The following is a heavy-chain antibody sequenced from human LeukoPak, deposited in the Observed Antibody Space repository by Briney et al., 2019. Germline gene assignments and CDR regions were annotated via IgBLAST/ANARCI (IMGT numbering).Heavy chain of an antibody. J-gene: IGHJ4*02. V-gene: IGHV3-23*01. Sequence: PGGSLRLSCAASGFTFSSYAMSWVRQAPGKGLEWVSAISGSGGSTYYADSVKGRFTISRDNSKNTLYLQMNSLRAEDTAVYYCANGPYYDYVWGSYRHRLFDYWGQGTLVTVSS. D-gene: IGHD3-16*02. CDR2: ISGSGGST. CDR1: GFTFSSYA. CDR3: ANGPYYDYVWGSYRHRLFDY.